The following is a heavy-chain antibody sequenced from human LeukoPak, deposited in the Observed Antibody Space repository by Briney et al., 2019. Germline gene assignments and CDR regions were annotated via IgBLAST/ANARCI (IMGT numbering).Heavy chain of an antibody. CDR2: IRYDGSNK. CDR3: AKELRRYYDSSGLDY. CDR1: GFTFSSYG. V-gene: IGHV3-30*02. J-gene: IGHJ4*02. Sequence: PGGSLRLSCAASGFTFSSYGMHWVRQAPGKGLEWVAFIRYDGSNKYYADSVKGRFTTSRDNSKNTLYLQMNSLRAEDTAVYYCAKELRRYYDSSGLDYWGQGTLVTVSS. D-gene: IGHD3-22*01.